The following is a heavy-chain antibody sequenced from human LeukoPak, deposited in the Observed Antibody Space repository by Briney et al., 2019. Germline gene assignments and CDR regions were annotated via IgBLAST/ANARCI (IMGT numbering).Heavy chain of an antibody. CDR1: GFTFGSYA. Sequence: PGGSLRLSCAASGFTFGSYAMSWVRQAPGKWLEWVSAISGSGGSTYYADSVKGRFTISRDNSKNTLYLQMNSLRAEDTAVYYCARSRYDFWSGYWSWGQGTLVSVSS. V-gene: IGHV3-23*01. CDR2: ISGSGGST. CDR3: ARSRYDFWSGYWS. J-gene: IGHJ4*02. D-gene: IGHD3-3*01.